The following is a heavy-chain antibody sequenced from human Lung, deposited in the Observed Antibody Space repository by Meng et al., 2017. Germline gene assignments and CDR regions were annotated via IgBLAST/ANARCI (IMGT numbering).Heavy chain of an antibody. V-gene: IGHV1-2*06. J-gene: IGHJ4*02. Sequence: QVKLVQSGAEVKMPGASAKVSCKPSGYNFPDYWLHWVRRAPGQGLEWMGRIDPKSGDTHYAQRFQGRVTMTGDTSISTAYMELSGLRSDDTAMYYCARDEDISAAGKLFGDYWGQGTLVTVSS. CDR3: ARDEDISAAGKLFGDY. D-gene: IGHD6-13*01. CDR2: IDPKSGDT. CDR1: GYNFPDYW.